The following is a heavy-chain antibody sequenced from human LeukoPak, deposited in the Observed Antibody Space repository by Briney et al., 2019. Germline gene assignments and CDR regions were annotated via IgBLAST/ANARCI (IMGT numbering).Heavy chain of an antibody. D-gene: IGHD3-22*01. Sequence: GASVKVSCKASGGTFSSYAISWVRQAPGQGLEWMGGIIPIFGTANYAQKFQGRVTITTDESTSTAYMELSSLRSEDTAVYYFAVMYYYDSSGYYDYWGQGTLVTVSS. CDR3: AVMYYYDSSGYYDY. CDR1: GGTFSSYA. J-gene: IGHJ4*02. V-gene: IGHV1-69*05. CDR2: IIPIFGTA.